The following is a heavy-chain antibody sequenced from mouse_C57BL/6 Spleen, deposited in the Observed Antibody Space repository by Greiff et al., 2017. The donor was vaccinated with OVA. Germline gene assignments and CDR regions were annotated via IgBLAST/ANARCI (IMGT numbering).Heavy chain of an antibody. CDR3: ANIYGNYGYYAMDY. CDR2: IYPRDGST. D-gene: IGHD2-1*01. V-gene: IGHV1-85*01. Sequence: VQLQQSGPELVKPGASVKLSCKASGYTFTSYGINWVKQRPGQGLEWIGWIYPRDGSTKYNEKFKGKATLTVDTSSSTAYMELHSLTSEDSAVYFCANIYGNYGYYAMDYWGQGTSVTVSS. J-gene: IGHJ4*01. CDR1: GYTFTSYG.